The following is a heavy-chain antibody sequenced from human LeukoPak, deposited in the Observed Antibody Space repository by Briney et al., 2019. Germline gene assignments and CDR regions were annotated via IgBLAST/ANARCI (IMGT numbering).Heavy chain of an antibody. CDR2: INPNSGRT. J-gene: IGHJ5*02. Sequence: ASVKVSCKAAGYTFTGYYMNWGCQAPGQGLGWMGWINPNSGRTNYAQNFQGRVTMTRDPSISTAYMELNSLTSNDTAVYYCARTREYSSSWYFPPFDPWGQGTLVTVSS. V-gene: IGHV1-2*02. D-gene: IGHD6-13*01. CDR1: GYTFTGYY. CDR3: ARTREYSSSWYFPPFDP.